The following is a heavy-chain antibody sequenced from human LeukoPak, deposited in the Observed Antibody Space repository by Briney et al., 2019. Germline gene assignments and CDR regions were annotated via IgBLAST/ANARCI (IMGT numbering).Heavy chain of an antibody. J-gene: IGHJ3*02. CDR1: GFTFSSYA. CDR3: ARIMTTVTSDGFDI. V-gene: IGHV3-23*01. Sequence: AGGSLRLSCAASGFTFSSYAMSWVRQAPGKGLEWVSAISGSGGSTYYADSVKGRFTISRDNSRDTVYLQMNSLGAEDTAVYYCARIMTTVTSDGFDIWGQGTMVTVSS. D-gene: IGHD4-17*01. CDR2: ISGSGGST.